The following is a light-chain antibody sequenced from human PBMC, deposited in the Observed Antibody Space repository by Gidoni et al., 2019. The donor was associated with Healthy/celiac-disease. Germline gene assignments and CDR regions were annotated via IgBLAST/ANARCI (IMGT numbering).Light chain of an antibody. V-gene: IGLV1-40*01. CDR2: GNS. J-gene: IGLJ2*01. Sequence: QSVLTPPPSVSRAPGQRVTISCTWSSSNIGAGYDVHWYQQLPGTAPKLLIYGNSNRPSGVADRFSGSKSGTSASLAITGLQAEDEADYYCQSYDSSLSGRGGVFGGGTKLNVL. CDR1: SSNIGAGYD. CDR3: QSYDSSLSGRGGV.